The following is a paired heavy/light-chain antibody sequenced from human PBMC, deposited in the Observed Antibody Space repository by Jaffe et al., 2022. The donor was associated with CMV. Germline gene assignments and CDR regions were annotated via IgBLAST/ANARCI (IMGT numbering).Light chain of an antibody. CDR2: WAS. CDR1: QSVLFNSNNKNS. CDR3: QQYYSIPYT. J-gene: IGKJ2*01. V-gene: IGKV4-1*01. Sequence: DIVMTQSPDSLAVSLGERATITCKSSQSVLFNSNNKNSLAWYQQRPGHPPKLLIYWASSRESGVPDRFSGSGSGTDFTLTVSSLQAEDVAVYYCQQYYSIPYTFGQGTKLEIK.
Heavy chain of an antibody. CDR3: AKVFPLSGWYGGSGGFNV. CDR2: ISSSGGIT. V-gene: IGHV3-23*01. CDR1: GFTFSSFP. D-gene: IGHD6-19*01. J-gene: IGHJ3*01. Sequence: EVQLLESGGGLVQPGGSLRLSCAASGFTFSSFPMTWVRQAPGKGLEWVSVISSSGGITYYADSVRGRFTISRDNSKNTLYLQMDILRTEDTAIYYCAKVFPLSGWYGGSGGFNVWGQGTVVTVSS.